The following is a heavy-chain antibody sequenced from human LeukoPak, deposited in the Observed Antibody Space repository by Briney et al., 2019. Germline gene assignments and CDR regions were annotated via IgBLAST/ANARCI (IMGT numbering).Heavy chain of an antibody. J-gene: IGHJ3*02. D-gene: IGHD3-3*01. Sequence: SETLSLTCTVSGGSISSYYWSWIRQPPGKGLEWIGYIYYSGSTYYNPSLKSRVTISVDTSKNQFSLKLSSVTAADTAVYYCARLLTYYDFWSGPGADAFDIWGQGTMVTVSS. CDR2: IYYSGST. CDR1: GGSISSYY. V-gene: IGHV4-59*08. CDR3: ARLLTYYDFWSGPGADAFDI.